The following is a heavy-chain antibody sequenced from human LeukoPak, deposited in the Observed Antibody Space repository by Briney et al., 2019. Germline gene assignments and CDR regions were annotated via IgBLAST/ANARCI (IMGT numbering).Heavy chain of an antibody. J-gene: IGHJ3*02. CDR2: VYYSWST. Sequence: ASETLSLTCTVSGGSISSYYWSWIRQPPGKGLDWIAYVYYSWSTNYNTSFKSRVIISVDTSKNQFFLNIISVTAADTAGYYCARGTAQTVNTYAFDMWGQGTMVTVSS. CDR3: ARGTAQTVNTYAFDM. V-gene: IGHV4-59*01. CDR1: GGSISSYY. D-gene: IGHD4-17*01.